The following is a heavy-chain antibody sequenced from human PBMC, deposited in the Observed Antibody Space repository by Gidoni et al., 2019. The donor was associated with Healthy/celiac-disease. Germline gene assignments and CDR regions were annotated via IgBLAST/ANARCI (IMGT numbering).Heavy chain of an antibody. CDR1: GFTFSSYA. D-gene: IGHD3-10*01. CDR2: ISGSGGST. J-gene: IGHJ4*02. V-gene: IGHV3-23*01. CDR3: AKGGGGYYGSGSHPNFDY. Sequence: EVQLLESGGGLVQPGGSLRLSCAASGFTFSSYARGWVRQAPGKGLGWVSAISGSGGSTYYAAPVKGRFTISRYNSKNTLYLQMNSLRAEDTAVYYCAKGGGGYYGSGSHPNFDYWGQGTLVTVSS.